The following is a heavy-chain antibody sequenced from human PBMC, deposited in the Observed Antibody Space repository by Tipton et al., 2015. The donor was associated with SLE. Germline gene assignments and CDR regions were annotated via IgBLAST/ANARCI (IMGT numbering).Heavy chain of an antibody. D-gene: IGHD2-2*01. CDR2: IYDSGST. Sequence: TLSLTCTVSGGSISSYYWSWIRQPPGKGLEWIGYIYDSGSTNYNPSLKSRVTISVDTSKNQFSLKLSSVTAADTAVYYCARGRRGCSSTSCYGGYYYYYMDVWGKGTTVTVSS. CDR3: ARGRRGCSSTSCYGGYYYYYMDV. CDR1: GGSISSYY. V-gene: IGHV4-59*01. J-gene: IGHJ6*03.